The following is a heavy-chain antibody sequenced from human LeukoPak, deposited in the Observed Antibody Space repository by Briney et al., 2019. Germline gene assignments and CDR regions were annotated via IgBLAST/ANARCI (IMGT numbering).Heavy chain of an antibody. J-gene: IGHJ6*02. V-gene: IGHV4-59*01. D-gene: IGHD5-12*01. CDR1: GGSISSYY. Sequence: SETLSLTCTVSGGSISSYYWSWIRQPPGKGLEWIGYIYYSGSTNYNPSLKSRVTISVDTSENQFSLKLSSVTAADTAVYYCARDGGLRSYYYYGMDVWGQGTTVTVSS. CDR2: IYYSGST. CDR3: ARDGGLRSYYYYGMDV.